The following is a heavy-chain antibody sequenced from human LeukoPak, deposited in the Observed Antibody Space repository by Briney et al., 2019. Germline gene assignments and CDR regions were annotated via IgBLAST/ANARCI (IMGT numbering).Heavy chain of an antibody. CDR3: TKGPNGDYIGAFDP. D-gene: IGHD4-17*01. J-gene: IGHJ5*02. CDR1: GFSFSSFA. V-gene: IGHV3-23*01. Sequence: GGSLRPSCAASGFSFSSFAMTWVRQAPGKGLEWVSSITGGHYATYNTDSVKGRFTISRDNAKNTLYLQMNSLRADDTAIYYCTKGPNGDYIGAFDPWGQGTLVTVSS. CDR2: ITGGHYAT.